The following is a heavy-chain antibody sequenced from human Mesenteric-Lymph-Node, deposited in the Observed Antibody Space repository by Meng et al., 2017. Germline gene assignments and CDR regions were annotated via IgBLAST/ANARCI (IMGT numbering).Heavy chain of an antibody. V-gene: IGHV1-2*06. CDR2: INPNSGGT. Sequence: QGQWVQAGAEGKKPGASVKVSCKSSGYTVTGYYMHWVRQAPGQGLEWMGRINPNSGGTNYAQKFQGRVTMTRDKSTSTVYMELSSLRTEDTAVYYCARGGDWFGPWGQGTLVTVSS. D-gene: IGHD3-10*01. CDR1: GYTVTGYY. J-gene: IGHJ5*02. CDR3: ARGGDWFGP.